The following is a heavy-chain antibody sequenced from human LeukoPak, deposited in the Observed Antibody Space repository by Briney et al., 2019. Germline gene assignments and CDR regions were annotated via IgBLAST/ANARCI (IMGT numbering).Heavy chain of an antibody. V-gene: IGHV1-69*05. D-gene: IGHD3-10*01. Sequence: GSSVKVSCKASGGTFSSYAISWVRQAPGQGLEWMGGIIPIFGTANYAQKFQGRVTITTDKSTSTAYMELSSLRSEDTAVYYCARVRVRGVIIYYGMDVWGQGTLVTVSS. CDR1: GGTFSSYA. J-gene: IGHJ6*02. CDR2: IIPIFGTA. CDR3: ARVRVRGVIIYYGMDV.